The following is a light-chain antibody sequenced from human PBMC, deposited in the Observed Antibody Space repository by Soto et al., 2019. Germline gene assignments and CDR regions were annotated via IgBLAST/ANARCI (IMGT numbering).Light chain of an antibody. V-gene: IGKV1-5*03. CDR2: KAS. CDR3: QQYNIPTWT. CDR1: QSFSDY. J-gene: IGKJ1*01. Sequence: DIPLTQSPSTLSASVGDRITITCRASQSFSDYLAWYQQKPGRAPELLIYKASYLQSGVPSRFSGSGSGTEFTLTISSLQPDDFATYYCQQYNIPTWTFGQGTKVEIK.